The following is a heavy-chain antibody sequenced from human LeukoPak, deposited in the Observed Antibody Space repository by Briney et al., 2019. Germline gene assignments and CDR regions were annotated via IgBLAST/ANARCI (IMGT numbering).Heavy chain of an antibody. Sequence: SETLSLTCAVYGGSFSGYYWSWIRQPPGKGLEWIGSMYYSGRTYYTPYLKSRVTISVDTSKNQFSLKLSSVTAADTAVYYCARQYYDYVWGTHPYYFDYWGQGTLVTVSS. CDR2: MYYSGRT. V-gene: IGHV4-34*01. D-gene: IGHD3-16*01. J-gene: IGHJ4*02. CDR1: GGSFSGYY. CDR3: ARQYYDYVWGTHPYYFDY.